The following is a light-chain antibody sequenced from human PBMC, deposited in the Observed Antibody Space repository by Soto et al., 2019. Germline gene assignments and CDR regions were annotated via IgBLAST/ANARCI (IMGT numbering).Light chain of an antibody. Sequence: DIQITQSPSSLSASVGDRVTITCRASLPISNYLAWYQQTPGKLPNLLIYAASTLPAGVPSRFRGSGSGTEFTLTITSLQPDDFETYYCQQYNAYSATFGQGTRLEIK. V-gene: IGKV1-27*01. J-gene: IGKJ5*01. CDR1: LPISNY. CDR2: AAS. CDR3: QQYNAYSAT.